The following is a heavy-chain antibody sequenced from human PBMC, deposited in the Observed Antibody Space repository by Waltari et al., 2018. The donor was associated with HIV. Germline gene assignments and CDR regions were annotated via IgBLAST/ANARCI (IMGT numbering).Heavy chain of an antibody. J-gene: IGHJ4*01. CDR2: IRSSNDYI. CDR1: GFAFSRYS. V-gene: IGHV3-21*02. D-gene: IGHD3-22*01. Sequence: EVQLVESGGGLVKPGGSLRLSCAASGFAFSRYSMNWVRQAPGKGLEWVSSIRSSNDYIYYADSLKGRFTISRDIAKKSLYLQMNSLRVEDTAVYYCASSPTYYYDNSGYFFDFWGHGTLVTVSS. CDR3: ASSPTYYYDNSGYFFDF.